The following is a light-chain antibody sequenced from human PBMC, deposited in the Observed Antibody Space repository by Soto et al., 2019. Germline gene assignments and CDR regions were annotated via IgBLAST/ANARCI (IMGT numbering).Light chain of an antibody. Sequence: QSALTQPPSASGSPGQSVTISCTGTSSDVGGYNYVSWYQQHPGKAPKLMIYEVSKRPSGVPDRFSGSKSGNTASLTVSGLQAEYEADYYYSSYAGSNNCVFGTGTKVTVL. CDR1: SSDVGGYNY. J-gene: IGLJ1*01. V-gene: IGLV2-8*01. CDR2: EVS. CDR3: SSYAGSNNCV.